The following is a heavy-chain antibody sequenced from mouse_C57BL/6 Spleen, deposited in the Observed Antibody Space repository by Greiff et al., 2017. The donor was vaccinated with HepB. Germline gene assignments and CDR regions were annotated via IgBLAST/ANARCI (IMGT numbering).Heavy chain of an antibody. CDR1: GYAFSSSW. Sequence: QVQLQQSGPELVKPGASVKISCKASGYAFSSSWMNWVKQRPGKGLEWIGRIYPGDGDTNYNGKFKGKATLTADKSSSTAYMQLSSLTSEDSAVYFCARGSYGSSNYFDYWGQGTTLTVSS. J-gene: IGHJ2*01. D-gene: IGHD1-1*01. CDR3: ARGSYGSSNYFDY. CDR2: IYPGDGDT. V-gene: IGHV1-82*01.